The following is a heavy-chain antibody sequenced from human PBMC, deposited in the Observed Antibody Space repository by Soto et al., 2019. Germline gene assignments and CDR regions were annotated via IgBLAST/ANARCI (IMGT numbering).Heavy chain of an antibody. Sequence: QVQLQQWGAGLLKPSETLSLTCAVYGGSFSGYYWSWIRQPPGKGLEWIGEINHSGSTNYNPSLKSRVTISVDTSKNQLSLKLSSVTAADTAVYYCARGPDLLEWLHWGQGTLVTVSS. V-gene: IGHV4-34*01. CDR2: INHSGST. J-gene: IGHJ4*02. CDR3: ARGPDLLEWLH. CDR1: GGSFSGYY. D-gene: IGHD3-3*01.